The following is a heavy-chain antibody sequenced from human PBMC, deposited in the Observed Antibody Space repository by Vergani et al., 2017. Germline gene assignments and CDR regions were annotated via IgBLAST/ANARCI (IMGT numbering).Heavy chain of an antibody. J-gene: IGHJ4*02. V-gene: IGHV1-2*02. CDR2: INPHNGVT. Sequence: QVQLVQSGAAVKKPGASVKVSCKASGYTFTDYYMHWVRQAPGQGLEGMGWINPHNGVTNYAQKFQGRVTMTRDTSISTASMELNRLRSDDTALYYFARVAFTALALVCFDYWGQGTLVTVSS. CDR3: ARVAFTALALVCFDY. CDR1: GYTFTDYY. D-gene: IGHD5-18*01.